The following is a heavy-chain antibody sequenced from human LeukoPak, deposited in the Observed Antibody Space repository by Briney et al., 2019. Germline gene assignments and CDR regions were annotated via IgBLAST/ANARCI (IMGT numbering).Heavy chain of an antibody. CDR2: IYYSGST. J-gene: IGHJ5*02. D-gene: IGHD1-26*01. Sequence: SETLSLTCTVSGGSISSYYWGWIRQPPGKGLEWIGSIYYSGSTYYNPSLKSRVTMSVDTSKNQFSLKLSSVTAADTAVYYCARGLKYSGTYGWFDPWGQGTLVTVSS. CDR1: GGSISSYY. V-gene: IGHV4-59*12. CDR3: ARGLKYSGTYGWFDP.